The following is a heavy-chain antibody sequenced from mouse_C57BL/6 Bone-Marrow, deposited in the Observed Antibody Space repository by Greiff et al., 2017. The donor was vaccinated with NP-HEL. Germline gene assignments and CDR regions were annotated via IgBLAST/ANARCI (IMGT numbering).Heavy chain of an antibody. J-gene: IGHJ3*01. CDR3: SRSGYWGAWFAY. Sequence: VQLQQSGPELVKPGASVKISCKASGYTFTDYNMAWVKQSHGKSLEWIGDINPNNGGTIYNQKFKGKATLTVDKSSSTAYMQLSSLTSEDTACYYCSRSGYWGAWFAYWGQGTLVTVSA. CDR1: GYTFTDYN. CDR2: INPNNGGT. V-gene: IGHV1-18*01. D-gene: IGHD2-3*01.